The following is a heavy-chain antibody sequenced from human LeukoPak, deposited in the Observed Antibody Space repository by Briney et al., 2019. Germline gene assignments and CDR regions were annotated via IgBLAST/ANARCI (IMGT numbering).Heavy chain of an antibody. V-gene: IGHV4-39*01. Sequence: PSETLSLTCTVSGGSISSSSYYWGWIRQPPGKGLEWIGSIYYSGSTYYNPSLKSRVTISVDTSKNQFSLKLSSVTAADTAVYYCATPKRHYDILTGYYTLDYFDYCGQGTLVTVSS. CDR3: ATPKRHYDILTGYYTLDYFDY. CDR2: IYYSGST. J-gene: IGHJ4*02. D-gene: IGHD3-9*01. CDR1: GGSISSSSYY.